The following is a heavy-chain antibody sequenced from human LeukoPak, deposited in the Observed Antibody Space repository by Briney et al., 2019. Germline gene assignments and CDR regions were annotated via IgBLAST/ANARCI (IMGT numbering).Heavy chain of an antibody. CDR3: TTVLDSGYTYHFDY. J-gene: IGHJ4*02. V-gene: IGHV3-23*01. CDR2: ISGSGGST. CDR1: GFTFSSYA. D-gene: IGHD5-12*01. Sequence: GGSLRLSCAASGFTFSSYAMSWVRQAPGKGLEWVSAISGSGGSTYYADSVKGRFTISRDNSKNTLYLQMNSLRAEDTAVYYCTTVLDSGYTYHFDYWGQGTLVTVSS.